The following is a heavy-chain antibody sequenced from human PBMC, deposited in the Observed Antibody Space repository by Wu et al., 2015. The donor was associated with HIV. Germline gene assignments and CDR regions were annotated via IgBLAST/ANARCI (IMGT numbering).Heavy chain of an antibody. CDR2: IIPNSDGT. D-gene: IGHD5-12*01. V-gene: IGHV1-2*02. CDR1: GYTFIGYY. Sequence: QVPLVQSGAEVRKPGASVKVSCKASGYTFIGYYLHWVRQAPGQGLEWMGWIIPNSDGTNYAQKFQGRVTMTRDTSISTVYMELRRLRFDDTAVYYCAFGQAATISDYYYMDVWGKGTTVTVSS. CDR3: AFGQAATISDYYYMDV. J-gene: IGHJ6*03.